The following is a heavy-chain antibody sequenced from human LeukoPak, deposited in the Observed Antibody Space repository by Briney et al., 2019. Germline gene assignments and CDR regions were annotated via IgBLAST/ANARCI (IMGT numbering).Heavy chain of an antibody. J-gene: IGHJ5*02. D-gene: IGHD3-10*01. CDR3: ARGGMNYYGSWFDP. V-gene: IGHV1-18*01. CDR2: ISAYNGNT. Sequence: ASVKVSRQPSGYSFTSYGISRVRQDPGQRLEWMGWISAYNGNTNYAQKLQGRVTMTTDTSTSTAYMELRSLRSDDTAVYYCARGGMNYYGSWFDPWGQGTLVTVSS. CDR1: GYSFTSYG.